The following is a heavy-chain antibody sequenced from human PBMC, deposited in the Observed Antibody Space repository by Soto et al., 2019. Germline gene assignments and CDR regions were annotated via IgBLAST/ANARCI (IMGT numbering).Heavy chain of an antibody. J-gene: IGHJ4*02. Sequence: EVQLLESGGGLIQPGGSLRLSCAASGFTFTNYAMSWVRQAPGKGLEWISAISGNGGTTYFADSMEGRFSASRDNSKDTLYLPMDLLRAEDTAMYYCVKGLVLTQTGLDYWGRGILVTVSS. V-gene: IGHV3-23*01. CDR3: VKGLVLTQTGLDY. CDR2: ISGNGGTT. CDR1: GFTFTNYA. D-gene: IGHD2-21*02.